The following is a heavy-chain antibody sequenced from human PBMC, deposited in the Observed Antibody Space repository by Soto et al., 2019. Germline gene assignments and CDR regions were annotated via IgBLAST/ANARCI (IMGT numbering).Heavy chain of an antibody. V-gene: IGHV1-8*01. J-gene: IGHJ4*02. D-gene: IGHD3-16*02. CDR3: ARVSTRYYDYIWGSYRYDLDY. Sequence: ASVKVSFKASGYTFTSYDINWVRQATEQGLEWMGWMNPNSGNTGYAQKFQGRVTMTRNTSISTAYMELSSLRSEDTAVYYCARVSTRYYDYIWGSYRYDLDYWGQGTLVTVSS. CDR1: GYTFTSYD. CDR2: MNPNSGNT.